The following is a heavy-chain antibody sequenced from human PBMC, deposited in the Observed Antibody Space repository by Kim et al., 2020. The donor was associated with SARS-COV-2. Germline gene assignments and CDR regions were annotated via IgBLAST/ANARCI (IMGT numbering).Heavy chain of an antibody. D-gene: IGHD3-22*01. CDR3: ARHRYYYDSSGYYYFDY. V-gene: IGHV4-39*01. CDR1: GGSISSSSYY. J-gene: IGHJ4*02. CDR2: IYYSGST. Sequence: SETLSLTCTFSGGSISSSSYYWGWIRQPPGKGLEWIGSIYYSGSTYYNPSLKSRVTISVDTSKNQFSLKLSSVTAADTAVYYCARHRYYYDSSGYYYFDYWGQGTLVTVSS.